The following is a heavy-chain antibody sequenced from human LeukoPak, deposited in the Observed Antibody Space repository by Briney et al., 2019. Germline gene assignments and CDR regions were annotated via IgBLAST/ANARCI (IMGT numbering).Heavy chain of an antibody. Sequence: SETLSLTCTVSGGSVSSGSYYWSWIRQPPGTGLEWTGYIYYSGSTNYNPSLKSRVTISVDTSKNQFSLKLSSVTAADTAVYYCARDSYDAAAGYWGQGTLVTVSS. V-gene: IGHV4-61*01. CDR1: GGSVSSGSYY. D-gene: IGHD6-13*01. J-gene: IGHJ4*02. CDR2: IYYSGST. CDR3: ARDSYDAAAGY.